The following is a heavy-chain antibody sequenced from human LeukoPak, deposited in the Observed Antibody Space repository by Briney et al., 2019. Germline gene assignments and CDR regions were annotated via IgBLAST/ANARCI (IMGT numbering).Heavy chain of an antibody. CDR1: GGSFSGYY. D-gene: IGHD6-19*01. J-gene: IGHJ4*02. CDR3: ARGGWLVPLFDY. V-gene: IGHV4-34*01. Sequence: SETLSLTCAVYGGSFSGYYWSWIRQPPGKGLEWIGEINHSGSTNYNPSLKSRVTISVDTSKNQFSLKLSSVTAADTAVYYCARGGWLVPLFDYWDQGTLVTVSS. CDR2: INHSGST.